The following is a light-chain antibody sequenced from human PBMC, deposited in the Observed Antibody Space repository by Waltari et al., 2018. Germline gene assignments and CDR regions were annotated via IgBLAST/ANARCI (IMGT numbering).Light chain of an antibody. CDR3: QQFGGSPPYT. V-gene: IGKV3-20*01. CDR1: QSVSSNF. Sequence: EIVLTQSPGNLSLYPGERATFSCRASQSVSSNFLAWYQQKPGQAPRLLISSASSRATGIPDRFGGSGSGTDFTLSISRLEPEDFAVYYCQQFGGSPPYTFGQGTRVEIK. CDR2: SAS. J-gene: IGKJ2*01.